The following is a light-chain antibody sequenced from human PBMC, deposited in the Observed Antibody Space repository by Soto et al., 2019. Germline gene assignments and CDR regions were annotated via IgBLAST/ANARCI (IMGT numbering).Light chain of an antibody. CDR3: QQRGTWLLT. V-gene: IGKV3-11*01. CDR1: QSVSSF. CDR2: DAS. J-gene: IGKJ4*01. Sequence: EIVLTQSPATLSLSPGERATLSCRASQSVSSFLAWYQHKPGQAPRLLIYDASNRATGIPARFSGSGSGADFTLTISSLEPEDFAVYYCQQRGTWLLTFGGGTKVEIK.